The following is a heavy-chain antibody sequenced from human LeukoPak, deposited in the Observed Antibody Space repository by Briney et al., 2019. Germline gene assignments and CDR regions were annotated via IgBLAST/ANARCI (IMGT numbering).Heavy chain of an antibody. Sequence: SETLSLTXTASGGSISSSSYYWGWIRQPPGKGLEWIGSIYYSGSTYYNPSIKSRVTISVDTSKNQFSLKLSSVTAADTAVYYCASYSCYYYYYMDVWGKGTTVTVSS. CDR3: ASYSCYYYYYMDV. J-gene: IGHJ6*03. CDR1: GGSISSSSYY. V-gene: IGHV4-39*01. CDR2: IYYSGST. D-gene: IGHD2-21*01.